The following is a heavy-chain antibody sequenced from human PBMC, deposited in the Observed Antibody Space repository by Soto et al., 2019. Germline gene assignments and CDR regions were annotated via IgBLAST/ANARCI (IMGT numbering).Heavy chain of an antibody. V-gene: IGHV3-30*03. J-gene: IGHJ4*02. D-gene: IGHD2-2*01. CDR1: GFSFSSYG. CDR2: TSYDGNNK. CDR3: ATQAGYCISTSCYV. Sequence: QVQLVESGGGVVQPGTSLRLSCATYGFSFSSYGMSWVRQAPGKGLEWVALTSYDGNNKYYADSVRGRFTISKDSSKNTLYLQMNSLRAEDTAVYYCATQAGYCISTSCYVWGQGTLVTVSP.